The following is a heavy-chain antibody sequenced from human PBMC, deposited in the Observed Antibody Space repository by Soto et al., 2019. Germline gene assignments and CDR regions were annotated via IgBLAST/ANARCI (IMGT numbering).Heavy chain of an antibody. J-gene: IGHJ3*02. D-gene: IGHD3-9*01. CDR3: AKVTLRNFDRNGFDI. CDR2: ISGSGGNT. CDR1: GFTFSSYA. V-gene: IGHV3-23*01. Sequence: TGGSLRLSCAASGFTFSSYAMSWVRQAPGKGLEWVSGISGSGGNTYYADSVKGRFTISRDNSKNTLYLQMNSLRAEDTAVYYCAKVTLRNFDRNGFDIWGQGTMVTVSS.